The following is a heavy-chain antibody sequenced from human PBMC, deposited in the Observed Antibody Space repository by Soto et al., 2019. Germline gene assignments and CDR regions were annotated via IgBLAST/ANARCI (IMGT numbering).Heavy chain of an antibody. CDR1: GFSLSTSGVG. J-gene: IGHJ4*02. Sequence: QITLKESGPTLVKPTQTLTLTCTFSGFSLSTSGVGVGWIRQPPGKALEWLALIYWDDDKRYSPSLKSRLTITNDTSKLQVVLTMTNMYPVDTATYSCAHRLRSSKVFDYGGQGTLVTVSS. D-gene: IGHD6-13*01. CDR2: IYWDDDK. V-gene: IGHV2-5*02. CDR3: AHRLRSSKVFDY.